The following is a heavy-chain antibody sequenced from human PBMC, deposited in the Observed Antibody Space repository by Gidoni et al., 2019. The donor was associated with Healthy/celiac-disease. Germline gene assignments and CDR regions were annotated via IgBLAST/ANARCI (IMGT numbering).Heavy chain of an antibody. CDR1: GGSISSGGSY. Sequence: QVQLQESGPGLVKPSQTLSLTCTVSGGSISSGGSYWSWIRQHPGKGMEWIGYIYYSGSTYYNPSLKSRVNISVDTSKNQFSLKLSSVTAADTAVYYCARERLWFGEQNDYYYGMDVWGQGTTVTVSS. CDR3: ARERLWFGEQNDYYYGMDV. CDR2: IYYSGST. J-gene: IGHJ6*02. V-gene: IGHV4-31*03. D-gene: IGHD3-10*01.